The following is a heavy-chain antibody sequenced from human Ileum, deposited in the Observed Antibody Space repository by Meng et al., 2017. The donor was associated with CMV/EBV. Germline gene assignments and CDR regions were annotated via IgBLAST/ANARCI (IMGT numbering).Heavy chain of an antibody. CDR3: TTDDSGSWSRPHY. V-gene: IGHV3-15*01. J-gene: IGHJ4*01. CDR1: GFTISKAW. CDR2: IKSKTDGATT. D-gene: IGHD1-26*01. Sequence: GESLKISCAASGFTISKAWMSWVRQAPGKGLEWVGRIKSKTDGATTDYAAPVKGRFTISRDDSTNTLYLQMNSLKTEDTAVYYCTTDDSGSWSRPHYWGHGARVTVSS.